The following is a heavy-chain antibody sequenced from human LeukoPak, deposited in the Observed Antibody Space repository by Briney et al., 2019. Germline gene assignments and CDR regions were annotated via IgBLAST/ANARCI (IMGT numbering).Heavy chain of an antibody. CDR2: IWYDGSNK. CDR1: GFTFSSYG. J-gene: IGHJ4*02. Sequence: GGSLRFSCAASGFTFSSYGMHWVRQAPGKGLEWVAVIWYDGSNKYYADSVKGRFTISRDNSKNTLYPQMNSLRAEDTAVYYCARSSRGDAINFDYWGQGTLVTVSS. D-gene: IGHD2-21*02. V-gene: IGHV3-33*01. CDR3: ARSSRGDAINFDY.